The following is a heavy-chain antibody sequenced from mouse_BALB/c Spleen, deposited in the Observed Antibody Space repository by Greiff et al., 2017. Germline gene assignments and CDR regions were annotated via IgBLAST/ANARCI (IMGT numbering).Heavy chain of an antibody. Sequence: VQLQQPGAELVKPGASVKLSCKASGYTFTSYYMYWVKQRPGQGLEWIGGINPSNGGTNFNEKFKSKATLTVDKSSSTAYMQLSSLTSEDSAVYYCTRSGDYDVGESIYAMDYWGQGTSVTVSS. CDR2: INPSNGGT. CDR3: TRSGDYDVGESIYAMDY. CDR1: GYTFTSYY. J-gene: IGHJ4*01. D-gene: IGHD2-4*01. V-gene: IGHV1S81*02.